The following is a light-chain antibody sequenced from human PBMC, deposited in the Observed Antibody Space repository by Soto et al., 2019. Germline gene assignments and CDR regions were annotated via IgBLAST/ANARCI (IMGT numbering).Light chain of an antibody. CDR2: DDR. V-gene: IGLV3-21*02. J-gene: IGLJ2*01. Sequence: SYELTQPPSVSVAPGQTARITCGGNNIGSKSVHWYQQKPGQAPVLVVYDDRDRPSGIPERFSGSNSGNTATLTISRVEAGDEADYYCQVCDSSSDHMVFGGGTKLTVL. CDR1: NIGSKS. CDR3: QVCDSSSDHMV.